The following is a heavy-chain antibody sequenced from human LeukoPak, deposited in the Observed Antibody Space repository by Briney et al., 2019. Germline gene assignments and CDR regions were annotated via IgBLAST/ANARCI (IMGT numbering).Heavy chain of an antibody. V-gene: IGHV1-3*01. D-gene: IGHD2-2*03. CDR2: INGDNGNT. CDR1: GYTFTSYA. J-gene: IGHJ4*02. CDR3: ASRQTRLDIVVDLNRLDY. Sequence: GASVKVSCKTSGYTFTSYAMHWVRQAPGQRLEWMGCINGDNGNTQYSQKFQGRVTITTDESTSTAYMELSSLRSEDTAVYYCASRQTRLDIVVDLNRLDYWGQGTLVTVSS.